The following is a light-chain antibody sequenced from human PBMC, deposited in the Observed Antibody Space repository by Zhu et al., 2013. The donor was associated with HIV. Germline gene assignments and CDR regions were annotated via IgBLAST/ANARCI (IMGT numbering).Light chain of an antibody. V-gene: IGKV1-17*01. Sequence: DIQMTQSPSSLAAFVGDGVTMSCRASQDVRSDLGWYHQKPGKAPERLIYASSTVSSGVPSRFSGSGSGTDFTLTISSLQPEDFATYYCQQFNSYPLTFGGGTKVEIK. CDR2: ASS. CDR3: QQFNSYPLT. CDR1: QDVRSD. J-gene: IGKJ4*01.